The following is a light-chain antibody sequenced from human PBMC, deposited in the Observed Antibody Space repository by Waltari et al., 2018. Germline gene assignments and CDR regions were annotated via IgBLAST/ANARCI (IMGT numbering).Light chain of an antibody. Sequence: EIVMTQSPATLSVSPGERATLSCRASQSVSSNLAWYQQKPGQAPRLLLYGPSTRATGIPARFSGSGSGTEFTLTISSLQSEDFAVYYCQQYNNWPPLTFGGGTKVEIK. V-gene: IGKV3-15*01. CDR1: QSVSSN. CDR3: QQYNNWPPLT. CDR2: GPS. J-gene: IGKJ4*01.